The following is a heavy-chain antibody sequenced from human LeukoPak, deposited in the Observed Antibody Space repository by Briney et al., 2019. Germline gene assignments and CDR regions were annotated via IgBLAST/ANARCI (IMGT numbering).Heavy chain of an antibody. J-gene: IGHJ4*02. Sequence: GGSLRLSCAASGFSFTTYGLNWVRQAPGRGLEWLSYISSRGTTTYYAGSVKGRFTISRDNAKNTLYLQMNSLRAEDTAVYYCAKAGATSGSSYHYFDSWGQGTLVTVSS. CDR2: ISSRGTTT. V-gene: IGHV3-48*03. CDR1: GFSFTTYG. D-gene: IGHD1-26*01. CDR3: AKAGATSGSSYHYFDS.